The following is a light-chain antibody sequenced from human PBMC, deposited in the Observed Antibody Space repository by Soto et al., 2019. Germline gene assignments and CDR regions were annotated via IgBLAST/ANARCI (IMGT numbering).Light chain of an antibody. CDR2: GAS. J-gene: IGKJ3*01. CDR1: QSVNNNY. V-gene: IGKV3-20*01. Sequence: EIVLTQSPGTLSLSPGERATLSCRASQSVNNNYLGWYQQKPGQAPSLLIYGASSRATSIPDRFSGSGSGTDFTLTISRLEPDVFAVYYCQQHGSSITFGPGSKVEI. CDR3: QQHGSSIT.